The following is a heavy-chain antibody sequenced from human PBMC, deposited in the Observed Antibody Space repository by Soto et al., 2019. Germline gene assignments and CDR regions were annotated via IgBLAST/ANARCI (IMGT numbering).Heavy chain of an antibody. D-gene: IGHD2-15*01. V-gene: IGHV3-20*04. J-gene: IGHJ3*02. CDR3: ARVKGHCSGGSCDAFDI. CDR1: GFTFDDYG. CDR2: INWNGGST. Sequence: SGGSLRLSCAASGFTFDDYGMSWVRQAPGKGLEWVSGINWNGGSTGYADSVKGRFTISRDNAKNSLYLQMNSLRAEDTALYYCARVKGHCSGGSCDAFDIWGQGTMVTVSS.